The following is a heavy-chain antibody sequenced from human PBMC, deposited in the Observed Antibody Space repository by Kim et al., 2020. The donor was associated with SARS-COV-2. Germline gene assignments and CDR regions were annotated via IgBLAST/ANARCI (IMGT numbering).Heavy chain of an antibody. Sequence: GGSLRLSCAASGFTFSTDWMSWVRQAPGKGLEWVANIKKDGSEKWSVESAKGRFTISRDNAENSLYLQMHSLRAEDTAVYYCVREWGYWGQGTRVSVSS. V-gene: IGHV3-7*03. J-gene: IGHJ4*02. CDR2: IKKDGSEK. D-gene: IGHD3-16*01. CDR3: VREWGY. CDR1: GFTFSTDW.